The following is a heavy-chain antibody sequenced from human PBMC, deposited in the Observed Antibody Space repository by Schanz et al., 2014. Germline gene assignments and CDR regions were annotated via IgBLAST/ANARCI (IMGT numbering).Heavy chain of an antibody. CDR3: ARGIITMVRGGDVGAFDI. J-gene: IGHJ3*02. CDR1: GFTFSTYA. V-gene: IGHV3-33*08. Sequence: VQLLESGGTVVQPGGSLRVSCAASGFTFSTYAMNWVRQAPGKGLEWVALISYDGSSKNHADSVQGRFTISRDNSKNALYLQMDSLRAEDTAVYYCARGIITMVRGGDVGAFDIWGQGTMVTVSS. D-gene: IGHD3-10*01. CDR2: ISYDGSSK.